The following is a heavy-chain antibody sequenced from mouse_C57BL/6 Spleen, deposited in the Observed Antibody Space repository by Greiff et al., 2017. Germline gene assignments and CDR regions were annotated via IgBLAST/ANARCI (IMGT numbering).Heavy chain of an antibody. CDR1: GYTFTDYN. Sequence: EVQRVESGPELVKPGASVKIPCKASGYTFTDYNMDWVKQSHGKSLEWIGDINPNNGGTIYNQKFKGKATLTVDKSSSTAYMELRSLTSEDTAVYYCARDDYGYFDYWGQGTTLTVSS. V-gene: IGHV1-18*01. CDR2: INPNNGGT. J-gene: IGHJ2*01. CDR3: ARDDYGYFDY. D-gene: IGHD2-4*01.